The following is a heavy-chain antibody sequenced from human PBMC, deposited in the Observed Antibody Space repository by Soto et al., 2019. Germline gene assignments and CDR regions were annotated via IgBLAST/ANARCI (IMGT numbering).Heavy chain of an antibody. Sequence: TGGSLRLSCAASGFTFSSYGMHWVRQAPGKGLEWVAVISYDGSNKYYADSVKGRFTISRDNSKNTLYLQMNSLRAEDTAVYYCAKDGRITGTTYYFDYWGQGTLVTVSS. CDR3: AKDGRITGTTYYFDY. D-gene: IGHD1-20*01. CDR1: GFTFSSYG. J-gene: IGHJ4*02. V-gene: IGHV3-30*18. CDR2: ISYDGSNK.